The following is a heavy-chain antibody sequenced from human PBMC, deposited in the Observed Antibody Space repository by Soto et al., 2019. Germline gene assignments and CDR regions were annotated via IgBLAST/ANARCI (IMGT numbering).Heavy chain of an antibody. CDR3: ARHYHGFDY. J-gene: IGHJ4*02. CDR1: VSSLSTSG. D-gene: IGHD3-16*02. CDR2: IFFGDSDT. Sequence: LGEPLQISCKGAVSSLSTSGIAWARQMPGKGLEWVGVIFFGDSDTRYGPSFQGQVTLSVDKSITTAYLQWNSLKTSDTAIYYCARHYHGFDYWGQGTPVTVSS. V-gene: IGHV5-51*01.